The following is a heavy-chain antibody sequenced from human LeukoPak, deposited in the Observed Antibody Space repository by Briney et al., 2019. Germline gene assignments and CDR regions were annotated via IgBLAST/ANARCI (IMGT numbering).Heavy chain of an antibody. V-gene: IGHV1-2*06. Sequence: ASVKVSCKASGYTFTGYYMHWVRQAPGQGLEWMGRINPNSGGTNYAQKFQGRVTMTRDTSISTAYMELSRLRSDDTAVYYCARGEATIAWFDPWGQGTLVTVSS. J-gene: IGHJ5*02. CDR3: ARGEATIAWFDP. D-gene: IGHD5-12*01. CDR2: INPNSGGT. CDR1: GYTFTGYY.